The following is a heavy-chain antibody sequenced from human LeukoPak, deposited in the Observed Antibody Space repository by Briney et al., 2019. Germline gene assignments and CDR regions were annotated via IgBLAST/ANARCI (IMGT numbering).Heavy chain of an antibody. CDR2: ISDSGGST. CDR3: AKANRPGVAGYSWFDP. D-gene: IGHD6-19*01. J-gene: IGHJ5*02. CDR1: GLTFSNYA. Sequence: GGSLRLSCAASGLTFSNYAMSWVRQAPGKGLEWVSGISDSGGSTYYADSVKGRFIISRDNSKNTLYLQMNSLRTEDTALYYCAKANRPGVAGYSWFDPWGQGTLVTVSS. V-gene: IGHV3-23*01.